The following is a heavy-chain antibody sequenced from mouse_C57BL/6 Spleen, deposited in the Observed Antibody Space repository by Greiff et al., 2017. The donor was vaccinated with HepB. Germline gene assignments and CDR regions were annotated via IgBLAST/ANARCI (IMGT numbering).Heavy chain of an antibody. Sequence: VQLQQSGAELVRPGTSVKVSCKASGYAFTNYLIEWVKQRPGQGLEWIGVINPGGGGTNYNEKLKGKATMTADKSSSTAYMQLSNLTSEDSAVYFCARGDDGYWVYAMDYWGQGTSVTVSS. CDR3: ARGDDGYWVYAMDY. D-gene: IGHD2-3*01. V-gene: IGHV1-54*01. CDR2: INPGGGGT. J-gene: IGHJ4*01. CDR1: GYAFTNYL.